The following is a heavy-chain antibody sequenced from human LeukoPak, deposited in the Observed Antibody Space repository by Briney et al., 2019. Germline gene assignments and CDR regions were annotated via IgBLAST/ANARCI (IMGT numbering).Heavy chain of an antibody. Sequence: ASVKVSCKVSGYTLPELSIHWVRQAPGRGLEWMGGFDPENGETVSARRLQGRLTMTEDTSSDTAYMELSSLTSEDTAVYYCAASGGYDYRGQGTLITVSS. CDR1: GYTLPELS. D-gene: IGHD3-16*01. CDR3: AASGGYDY. V-gene: IGHV1-24*01. CDR2: FDPENGET. J-gene: IGHJ4*02.